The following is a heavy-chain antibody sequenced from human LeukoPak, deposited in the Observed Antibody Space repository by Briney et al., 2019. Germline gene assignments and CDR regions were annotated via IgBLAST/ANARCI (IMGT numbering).Heavy chain of an antibody. CDR2: IWYDGTNK. J-gene: IGHJ4*02. Sequence: GGSLRLSCAASGFTFSSYSMHWVRQAPGKGLEWVAVIWYDGTNKYYADSVKGRFTISRDNSKNTLYVQMNSLRAEDTAVYYCARDGVTMVRGIPYYFDYWGQGTLVTVSS. CDR1: GFTFSSYS. CDR3: ARDGVTMVRGIPYYFDY. D-gene: IGHD3-10*01. V-gene: IGHV3-33*08.